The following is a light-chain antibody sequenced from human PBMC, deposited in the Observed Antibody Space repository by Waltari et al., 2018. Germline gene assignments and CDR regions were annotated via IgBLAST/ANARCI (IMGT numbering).Light chain of an antibody. CDR2: GAS. CDR3: QQYNNWPPWT. J-gene: IGKJ1*01. CDR1: PSVSSN. V-gene: IGKV3-15*01. Sequence: EIVMTQSTATLSVSPGERATLPCRASPSVSSNLAWYQQKPGQAPRLLIYGASTRATGIPARFSGSGSGTEFTLTISSLQSEDFAVYYCQQYNNWPPWTFGQGTKVEIK.